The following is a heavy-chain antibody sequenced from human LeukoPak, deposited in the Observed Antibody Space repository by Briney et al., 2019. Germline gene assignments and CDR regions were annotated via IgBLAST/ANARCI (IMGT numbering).Heavy chain of an antibody. D-gene: IGHD2-15*01. J-gene: IGHJ4*01. CDR3: ARRYCGGGICYFFDY. CDR1: GYSFTSYW. CDR2: INPADSDT. V-gene: IGHV5-51*01. Sequence: GESLKISCKGSGYSFTSYWIAWVRQMPGKGPEWMAIINPADSDTRYNPSFQGQVTISVDKSTSTASLQWSSLQASDTAIYYCARRYCGGGICYFFDYWGQGALITVSS.